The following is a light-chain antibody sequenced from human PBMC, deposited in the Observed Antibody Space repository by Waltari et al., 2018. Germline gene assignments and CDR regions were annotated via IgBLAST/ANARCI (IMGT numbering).Light chain of an antibody. CDR3: CSYAGSFTWV. J-gene: IGLJ3*02. CDR2: DVS. Sequence: QSALTQPASVSGSPGQSFTISCTGTSSDVGGYNLVSSYQQHPGKAPKLLIYDVSERPSGVSSRFSGSKSGNTASLTISGIQADDEADYYCCSYAGSFTWVFGGGTKVTVL. CDR1: SSDVGGYNL. V-gene: IGLV2-23*02.